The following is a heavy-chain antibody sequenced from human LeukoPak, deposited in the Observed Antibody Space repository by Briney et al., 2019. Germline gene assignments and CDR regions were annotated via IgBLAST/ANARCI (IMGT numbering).Heavy chain of an antibody. V-gene: IGHV3-23*01. J-gene: IGHJ4*02. Sequence: PGGSLRLSCAASGFTFSSYAMSWVRQAPGKGLEWVSAISGSGGSTYYADSVKGRLTISRDNSKNTLYLQMNSLRAEDTAVYYCAKAPHYYDSSGYLGYWGQGTLVTVSS. CDR2: ISGSGGST. CDR3: AKAPHYYDSSGYLGY. D-gene: IGHD3-22*01. CDR1: GFTFSSYA.